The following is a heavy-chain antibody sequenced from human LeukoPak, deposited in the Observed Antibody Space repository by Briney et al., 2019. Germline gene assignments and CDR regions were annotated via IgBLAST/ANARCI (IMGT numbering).Heavy chain of an antibody. CDR2: IGAGGTFT. J-gene: IGHJ4*02. CDR3: AKDLDYTTDGYYFDY. CDR1: GFTFSSYA. D-gene: IGHD4-11*01. Sequence: GGSLRLSCTASGFTFSSYAMNWVRQAPGKGLEWVSGIGAGGTFTYYADSVKGRFTISRDNSRNTLYLQMNSLRADDTAVYYCAKDLDYTTDGYYFDYWGQGTLVTVSS. V-gene: IGHV3-23*01.